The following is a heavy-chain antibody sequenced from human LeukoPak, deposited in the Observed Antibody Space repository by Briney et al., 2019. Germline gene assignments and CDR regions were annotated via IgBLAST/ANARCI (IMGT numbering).Heavy chain of an antibody. D-gene: IGHD4-23*01. V-gene: IGHV1-18*01. Sequence: ASVKVSCKASGYTFTSYGISWVRQAPGQGLEWMGWISAYNGNTNYAQKLQGRVTMTTDTSTSTAYMELSSLRSEDTAVYYCARAITVVTRGNYYYYYMDVWGKGTTVTVSS. CDR1: GYTFTSYG. CDR2: ISAYNGNT. CDR3: ARAITVVTRGNYYYYYMDV. J-gene: IGHJ6*03.